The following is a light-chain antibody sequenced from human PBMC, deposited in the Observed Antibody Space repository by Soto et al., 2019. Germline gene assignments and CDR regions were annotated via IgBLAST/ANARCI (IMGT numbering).Light chain of an antibody. CDR3: ATWDDSLNGLV. J-gene: IGLJ2*01. V-gene: IGLV1-44*01. Sequence: LTQPPSASGTPGQRVTISCSGSSSNIGSKPVNWYQQLPGAAPKLLIHNTNQRPSGVPDRLSGSKSGTSASLGISGLQSDDEAHYYCATWDDSLNGLVFGGGTKVTVL. CDR1: SSNIGSKP. CDR2: NTN.